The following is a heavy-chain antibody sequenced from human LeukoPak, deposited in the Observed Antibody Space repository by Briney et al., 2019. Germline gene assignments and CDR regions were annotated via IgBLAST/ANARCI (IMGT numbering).Heavy chain of an antibody. D-gene: IGHD3-9*01. CDR2: IKQDGSEK. Sequence: GGSLRLSCAASGLTFSSYWMSWVRQAPGKGLEWVANIKQDGSEKYYVDSVKGRFTISRDNAKNSLYLQMNSLRAEDTAVYYCARGGDYDILTGHFDYWGQGTLVTVSS. J-gene: IGHJ4*02. V-gene: IGHV3-7*03. CDR3: ARGGDYDILTGHFDY. CDR1: GLTFSSYW.